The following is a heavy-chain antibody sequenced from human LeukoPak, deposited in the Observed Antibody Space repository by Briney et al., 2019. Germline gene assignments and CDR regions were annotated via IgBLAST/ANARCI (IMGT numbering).Heavy chain of an antibody. CDR1: GYTFTSYG. D-gene: IGHD3-16*01. V-gene: IGHV1-18*01. J-gene: IGHJ4*02. Sequence: ASVKVSCKASGYTFTSYGISWVRQAPGQGLEWMGWISAYNGNTNYAQKLQGRVTMTTDTSTSTAYMELRSLRSDDTAVYYCARPLGVELPAYYFDYWGQGTLVTVSS. CDR2: ISAYNGNT. CDR3: ARPLGVELPAYYFDY.